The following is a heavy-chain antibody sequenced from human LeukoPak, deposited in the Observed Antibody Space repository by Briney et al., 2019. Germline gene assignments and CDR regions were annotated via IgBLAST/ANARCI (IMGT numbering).Heavy chain of an antibody. CDR3: ARAVQVTTGGLFDY. Sequence: RASVKVSCKASGYTFTSYAMNWVRQAPGQGLEWMGGIIPIFDTANYAQKFQGRVTITADKSTSTAYMELSSLRSEDTAVYYCARAVQVTTGGLFDYWGQGTLVTVSS. V-gene: IGHV1-69*06. CDR1: GYTFTSYA. CDR2: IIPIFDTA. D-gene: IGHD4-17*01. J-gene: IGHJ4*02.